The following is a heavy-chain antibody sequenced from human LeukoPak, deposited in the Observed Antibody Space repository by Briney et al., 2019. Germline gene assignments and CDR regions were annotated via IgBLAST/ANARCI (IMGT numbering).Heavy chain of an antibody. D-gene: IGHD3-22*01. CDR2: IYTSGST. CDR3: ARGGYYDSSGYYLSQYYYYGMDV. V-gene: IGHV4-61*02. Sequence: PSETLSLTCTVSGGSISSGSYYWSWIRQPAGKGLEWIGRIYTSGSTNYNPSLKSRVTISVDTSKNQFSLKLSSVTAADTAVYYCARGGYYDSSGYYLSQYYYYGMDVWGQGITVTVSS. CDR1: GGSISSGSYY. J-gene: IGHJ6*02.